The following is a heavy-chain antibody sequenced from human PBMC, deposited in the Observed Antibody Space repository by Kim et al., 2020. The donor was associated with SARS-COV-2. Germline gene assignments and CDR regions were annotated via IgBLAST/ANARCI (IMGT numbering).Heavy chain of an antibody. Sequence: SVKVSCKASGGTFSSYTISWVRQAPGQGLEWMGRIIPILGIANYAQKFQGRVTITADKSTSTAYMELSSLRSEDTAVYYCARGWVVKIHGAFDIWGQGTMVTVSS. D-gene: IGHD6-19*01. V-gene: IGHV1-69*02. J-gene: IGHJ3*02. CDR3: ARGWVVKIHGAFDI. CDR1: GGTFSSYT. CDR2: IIPILGIA.